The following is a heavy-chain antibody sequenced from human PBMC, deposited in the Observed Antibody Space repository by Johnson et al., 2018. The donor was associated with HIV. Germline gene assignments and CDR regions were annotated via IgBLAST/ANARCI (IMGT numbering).Heavy chain of an antibody. CDR3: AKDQHYYDSRNGGAFDI. Sequence: MQLVESGGGLVQPGGSLRLSCAVSGFTVSTNYMSWVRQTPGKGLEWVSVIYSGGSGGSTYYVDSVKGRFTISRDNSKNTLYLQMNSLRAEDTAVYYCAKDQHYYDSRNGGAFDIWGQGEMVTVSS. D-gene: IGHD3-22*01. V-gene: IGHV3-66*01. CDR1: GFTVSTNY. CDR2: IYSGGSGGST. J-gene: IGHJ3*02.